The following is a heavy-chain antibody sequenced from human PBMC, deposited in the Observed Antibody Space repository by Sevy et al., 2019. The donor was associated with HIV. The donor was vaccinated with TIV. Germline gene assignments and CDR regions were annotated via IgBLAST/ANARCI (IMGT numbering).Heavy chain of an antibody. CDR2: MSPNSGNT. CDR1: GYTFTSYD. D-gene: IGHD2-2*01. V-gene: IGHV1-8*01. Sequence: VSVKVSCRASGYTFTSYDIHWVRQTTGQGLEWMGWMSPNSGNTGYAQKFQGRVTMTRDTSKGTAYMELGSLRSDDTAVYYCVRILSTSYYNYHALDVWGQGTTVTVSS. J-gene: IGHJ6*02. CDR3: VRILSTSYYNYHALDV.